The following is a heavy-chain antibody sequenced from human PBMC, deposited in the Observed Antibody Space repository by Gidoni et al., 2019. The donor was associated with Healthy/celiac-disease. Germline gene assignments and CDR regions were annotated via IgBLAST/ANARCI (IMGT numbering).Heavy chain of an antibody. Sequence: QVQLVESGGGLVKQGGCLRLSGAAAGFTVRDYYMSWIRQAPGRGLECVSFIRSSGRTIYYADSVQGRFTISRDNAKNSLYLQMNSLGAEDTAVYYCAREAEMATRPFDYWGQGTLVTVSS. CDR1: GFTVRDYY. CDR3: AREAEMATRPFDY. D-gene: IGHD5-12*01. V-gene: IGHV3-11*01. CDR2: IRSSGRTI. J-gene: IGHJ4*02.